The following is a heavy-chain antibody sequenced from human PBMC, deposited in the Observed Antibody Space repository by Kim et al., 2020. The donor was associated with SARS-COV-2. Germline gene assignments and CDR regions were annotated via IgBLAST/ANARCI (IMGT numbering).Heavy chain of an antibody. CDR2: IQHDGGRT. J-gene: IGHJ4*02. CDR3: MRDYDF. Sequence: GGSLRLSCAASGFSFNFYWIHWVRQAPGKGLVSVSGIQHDGGRTTSADSVRGRFTISRDNAKNTVFLEMSSLRAEDTAVYYCMRDYDFWGQGTLVTVSS. CDR1: GFSFNFYW. V-gene: IGHV3-74*01.